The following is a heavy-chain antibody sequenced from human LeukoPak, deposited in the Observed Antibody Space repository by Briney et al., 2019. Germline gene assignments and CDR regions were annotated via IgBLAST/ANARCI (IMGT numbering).Heavy chain of an antibody. Sequence: PSETLSLTCAVYGGSFSGYYWSWIRQPPGKGLEWIGEINHSGSTNYNPSLKSRVTISVDTSKNQFSLKLSSVTAADTAVYYCASPSGWYPRYFDYWGQGTLVTVSS. CDR1: GGSFSGYY. CDR2: INHSGST. V-gene: IGHV4-34*01. J-gene: IGHJ4*02. CDR3: ASPSGWYPRYFDY. D-gene: IGHD6-19*01.